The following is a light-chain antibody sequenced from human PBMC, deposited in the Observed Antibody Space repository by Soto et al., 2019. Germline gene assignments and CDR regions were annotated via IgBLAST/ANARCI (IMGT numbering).Light chain of an antibody. Sequence: QSALTQPASVSGSPGQSNTISCTGTSSDVGGYNYVSWYQQHPGKAPKLMIYDVSNRPSGVSNRFSGSKSGNTASLTISGLQAEDEADYYCSSYTSTLFGGGTKVTVL. CDR2: DVS. J-gene: IGLJ2*01. V-gene: IGLV2-14*01. CDR1: SSDVGGYNY. CDR3: SSYTSTL.